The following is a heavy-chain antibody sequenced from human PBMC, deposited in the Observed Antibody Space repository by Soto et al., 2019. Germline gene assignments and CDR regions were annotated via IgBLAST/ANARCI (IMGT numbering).Heavy chain of an antibody. CDR2: IYYSGST. Sequence: SETLSLTCTVSGGSISSGGYYWSWIRQHPGKGLEWIGYIYYSGSTYYNPSLKSRVTISVDTSKNQFSLKLSSVTAADTAVYYCASGGYSYGYYFDYWGQGTLVTVSS. CDR3: ASGGYSYGYYFDY. J-gene: IGHJ4*02. D-gene: IGHD5-18*01. V-gene: IGHV4-31*03. CDR1: GGSISSGGYY.